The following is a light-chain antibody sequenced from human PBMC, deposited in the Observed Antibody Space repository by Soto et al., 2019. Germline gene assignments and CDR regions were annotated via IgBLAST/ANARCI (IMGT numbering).Light chain of an antibody. CDR3: AAWDDNLSGLYV. V-gene: IGLV1-47*01. CDR2: RNS. J-gene: IGLJ1*01. CDR1: AFTIGRNY. Sequence: QSVLTQSPSASGTPGQRVTISCSGSAFTIGRNYVYWYQQLPGTAPKLPIYRNSQRPSGVPDRFSGSKSGTSASLAISGLRSEDEADYYCAAWDDNLSGLYVFGAGTKVTVL.